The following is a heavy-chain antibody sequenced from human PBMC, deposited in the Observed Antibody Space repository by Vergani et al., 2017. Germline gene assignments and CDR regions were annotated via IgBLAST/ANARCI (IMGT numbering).Heavy chain of an antibody. J-gene: IGHJ2*01. CDR2: ISHSGSA. CDR1: GYSISSGYY. D-gene: IGHD2/OR15-2a*01. V-gene: IGHV4-38-2*01. Sequence: QVQLQESGPGLVKPSETLSLTCAVSGYSISSGYYWGWIRQPPGKGLEWIGEISHSGSANYNPSLKSRVTISVDTSKKQFSLKMNSVTAADTAVYYCVRSTMRSFGNWYFDLWGRGTLVTVSS. CDR3: VRSTMRSFGNWYFDL.